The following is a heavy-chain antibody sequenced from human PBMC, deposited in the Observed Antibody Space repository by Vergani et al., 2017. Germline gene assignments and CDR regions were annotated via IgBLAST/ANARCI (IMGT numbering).Heavy chain of an antibody. J-gene: IGHJ6*02. V-gene: IGHV3-43D*04. D-gene: IGHD1-14*01. CDR3: AKDMNLDHQAGGMDV. CDR2: ISWDGGST. Sequence: EVQLVESGGVVVQPGGSLRLSCAASGFTFDDYAMHWVRQAPGKGLEWVSLISWDGGSTYYADSVKGRFTISRDNSKNSLYLQMNSRRAEDTALYYCAKDMNLDHQAGGMDVWGQGTTVTVSS. CDR1: GFTFDDYA.